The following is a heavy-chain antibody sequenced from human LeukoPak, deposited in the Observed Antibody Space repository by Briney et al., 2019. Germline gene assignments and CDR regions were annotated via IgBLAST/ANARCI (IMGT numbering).Heavy chain of an antibody. CDR3: ARRGDYVEKWGYYFDY. Sequence: SETLSLTCTVYGGSFSGYYWSWIRQPPGKGLEWIGEINHSGSTNYNPSLESRVTISVDTSKNQFSLKLSSVTAADTAVYYCARRGDYVEKWGYYFDYWGQGTLVTVSS. D-gene: IGHD4-17*01. CDR2: INHSGST. CDR1: GGSFSGYY. V-gene: IGHV4-34*01. J-gene: IGHJ4*02.